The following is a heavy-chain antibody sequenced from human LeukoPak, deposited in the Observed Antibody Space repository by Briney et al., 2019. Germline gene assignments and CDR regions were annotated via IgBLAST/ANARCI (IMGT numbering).Heavy chain of an antibody. V-gene: IGHV4-34*01. CDR2: INHSGST. J-gene: IGHJ4*02. D-gene: IGHD3-22*01. Sequence: SETLSLTCAVYGGSFSGYYWSWIRQPPGKGLEWIGEINHSGSTNYNPSLKSRVTISVDTSKNQFSLKLSSVTAADTAVYYCARRFTYYYDSSGYYARYYFDYWGQGTLVTVSS. CDR1: GGSFSGYY. CDR3: ARRFTYYYDSSGYYARYYFDY.